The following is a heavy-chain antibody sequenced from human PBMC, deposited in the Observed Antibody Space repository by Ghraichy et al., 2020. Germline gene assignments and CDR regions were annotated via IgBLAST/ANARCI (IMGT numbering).Heavy chain of an antibody. CDR1: GFTFSSSV. CDR3: AKDRGYSYGAPFDY. CDR2: ISGSGDST. D-gene: IGHD5-18*01. Sequence: GESLNISCAASGFTFSSSVMSWVRQAPGKGLEWVSGISGSGDSTYYADSVKGRFTISRDNSKNTLYLQMNSLRAEDTAVYYCAKDRGYSYGAPFDYWGQGTLVTVSS. V-gene: IGHV3-23*01. J-gene: IGHJ4*02.